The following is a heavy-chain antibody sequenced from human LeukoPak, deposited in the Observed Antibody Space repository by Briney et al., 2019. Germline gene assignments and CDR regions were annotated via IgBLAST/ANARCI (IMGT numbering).Heavy chain of an antibody. CDR3: AAEGDILTGNEATPAAFDI. CDR2: IIPILGIA. J-gene: IGHJ3*02. Sequence: SVKVSCKASGGTFSSYAISWVRQAPGQGLEWMGRIIPILGIANYAQKFQGRVTINADKSTSTAYMELSSLRSEDTAVYYCAAEGDILTGNEATPAAFDIWGQGTMVTVSS. V-gene: IGHV1-69*04. D-gene: IGHD3-9*01. CDR1: GGTFSSYA.